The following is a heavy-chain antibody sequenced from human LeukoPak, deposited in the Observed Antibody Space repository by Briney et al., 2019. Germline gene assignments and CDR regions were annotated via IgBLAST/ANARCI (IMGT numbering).Heavy chain of an antibody. J-gene: IGHJ1*01. CDR3: AKDRSGPAEH. CDR1: GFTFSDYY. CDR2: ISSSGSTI. Sequence: GGSLRLSCAASGFTFSDYYMSWIRQAPGKGLGWVSYISSSGSTIYYADSVKGRFTISRDNSKNTLYLQMNSLRAEDTAVYYCAKDRSGPAEHWGQGTLVTVSS. V-gene: IGHV3-11*04.